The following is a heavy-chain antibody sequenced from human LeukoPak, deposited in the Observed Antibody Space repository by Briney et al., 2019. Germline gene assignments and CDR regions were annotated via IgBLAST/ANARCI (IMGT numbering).Heavy chain of an antibody. D-gene: IGHD6-13*01. CDR1: GFTFRSYA. V-gene: IGHV3-23*01. Sequence: PGGSLTLSCAASGFTFRSYAMSWVRQAPGKGLEWVSAISGSGGSTYYADSVKGRFTISRDNSKNTLYLQMNSLRAEDTAVYYCAKPRPSYSSSWYDHWGQGTLVTVSS. CDR3: AKPRPSYSSSWYDH. J-gene: IGHJ5*02. CDR2: ISGSGGST.